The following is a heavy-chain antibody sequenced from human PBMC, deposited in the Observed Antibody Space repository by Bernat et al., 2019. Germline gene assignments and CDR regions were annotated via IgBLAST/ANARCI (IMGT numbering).Heavy chain of an antibody. Sequence: EVQLVESGGGLVQPGGSLRLSCAASGFTFSSYWMSWVRQAPGKGLEWVANIKQDGSEKYYVDSVKGRFTISRDNAKNSLYLQMNSLRAEDTAVYYCARDFTPYSSSFDYWGQGTLVTVSS. CDR1: GFTFSSYW. CDR3: ARDFTPYSSSFDY. D-gene: IGHD6-13*01. J-gene: IGHJ4*02. CDR2: IKQDGSEK. V-gene: IGHV3-7*03.